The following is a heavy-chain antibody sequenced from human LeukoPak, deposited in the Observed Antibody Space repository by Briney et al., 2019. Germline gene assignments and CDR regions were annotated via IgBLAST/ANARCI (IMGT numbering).Heavy chain of an antibody. V-gene: IGHV4-59*08. CDR1: GDSISNYY. Sequence: SSETLSLTCTVSGDSISNYYWSWIRQPPGKGLEWIAYIHNSGRTNSNPSLKSRVTISIDTSKSQFSLKLSSVTAADTAVFYCARHGHDSENYEAHFDYWGQGALVTVSS. D-gene: IGHD3-3*01. CDR2: IHNSGRT. CDR3: ARHGHDSENYEAHFDY. J-gene: IGHJ4*02.